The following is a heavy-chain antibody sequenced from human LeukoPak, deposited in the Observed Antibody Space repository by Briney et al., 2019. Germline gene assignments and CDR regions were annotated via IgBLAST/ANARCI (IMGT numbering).Heavy chain of an antibody. CDR3: ASVVYSGRYFDY. CDR1: GFTFSSYA. Sequence: GRSLRLSCAASGFTFSSYAMHWVRQAPGKGLEWVAVISYDGSNKYYADSVKGRFTISRDNSKITLYLQTNSVRAEDTAVYYCASVVYSGRYFDYWGQGTLVTVSS. J-gene: IGHJ4*02. CDR2: ISYDGSNK. D-gene: IGHD1-26*01. V-gene: IGHV3-30*04.